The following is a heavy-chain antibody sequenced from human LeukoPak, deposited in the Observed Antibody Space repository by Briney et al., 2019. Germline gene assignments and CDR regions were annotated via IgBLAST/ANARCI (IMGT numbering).Heavy chain of an antibody. CDR3: ARTNDYSSSMGFDY. V-gene: IGHV4-61*02. Sequence: PSQTLSLTCTVSGASISSGSYYWRWIRQPAGKGLEWIGRVFTSGSTAYNPFLKSRVTMSLDTSKNQFSLKLSSVTAADTALYYCARTNDYSSSMGFDYWGQGTLVTVSS. CDR2: VFTSGST. CDR1: GASISSGSYY. J-gene: IGHJ4*02. D-gene: IGHD6-6*01.